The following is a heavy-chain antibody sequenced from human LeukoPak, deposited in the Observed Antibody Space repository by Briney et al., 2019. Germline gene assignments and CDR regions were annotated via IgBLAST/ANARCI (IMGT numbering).Heavy chain of an antibody. D-gene: IGHD3-10*01. Sequence: GGSLRLSCAASGFTFSSYAMHWVRQAPGKGLEWVAVISYDGSNKYYADSVKGRFTISRDNSKNTLYLQMNSLRAEDTAVYYRARSMVHGESYFDYWGQGTLVTVSS. J-gene: IGHJ4*02. CDR2: ISYDGSNK. CDR1: GFTFSSYA. CDR3: ARSMVHGESYFDY. V-gene: IGHV3-30*04.